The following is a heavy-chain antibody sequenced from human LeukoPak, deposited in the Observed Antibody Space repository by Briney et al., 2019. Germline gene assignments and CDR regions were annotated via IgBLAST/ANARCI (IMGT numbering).Heavy chain of an antibody. CDR1: GYSFTTYW. Sequence: GESLKISCKGSGYSFTTYWIGWVRQMPGKGLECRGIIYPGDSDTIYSPSFQGQVTISADKSIRTAYLQWSSLKASDTAMYYCARRVHRGGSYSSHSDYWGQGTLVTVSS. CDR3: ARRVHRGGSYSSHSDY. CDR2: IYPGDSDT. D-gene: IGHD1-26*01. J-gene: IGHJ4*02. V-gene: IGHV5-51*01.